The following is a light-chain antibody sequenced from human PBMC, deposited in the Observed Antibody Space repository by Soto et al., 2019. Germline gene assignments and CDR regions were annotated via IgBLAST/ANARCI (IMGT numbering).Light chain of an antibody. V-gene: IGKV3-20*01. Sequence: EIVLTQSPGTLSLSPGERATLSCRASQSVSSIYLAWYQQKPGQAPRLLIYGASSRATGIPDRFSGSGSGTEFTLTISRLEPEDFAVYYCQQYGSSPEAFGQGTKVEIK. J-gene: IGKJ1*01. CDR1: QSVSSIY. CDR3: QQYGSSPEA. CDR2: GAS.